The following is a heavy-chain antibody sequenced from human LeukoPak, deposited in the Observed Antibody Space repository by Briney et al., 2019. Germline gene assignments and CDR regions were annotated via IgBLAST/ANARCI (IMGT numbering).Heavy chain of an antibody. CDR1: GYAFNTYG. D-gene: IGHD3-9*01. CDR2: ISAYNGNI. V-gene: IGHV1-18*01. CDR3: ARHGDMDYDILTGYYFFDY. J-gene: IGHJ4*02. Sequence: APVKVSCKASGYAFNTYGISWVRQAPGQGLEWMGWISAYNGNINYAHKFQGRVTMTTDISTSTTYMELRSLRSDDTAVYFCARHGDMDYDILTGYYFFDYWGQGTLVTVSS.